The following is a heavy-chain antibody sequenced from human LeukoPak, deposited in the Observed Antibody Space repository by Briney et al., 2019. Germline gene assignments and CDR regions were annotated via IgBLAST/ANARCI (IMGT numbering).Heavy chain of an antibody. J-gene: IGHJ4*02. D-gene: IGHD6-13*01. V-gene: IGHV3-48*03. CDR2: ISSSGSTI. CDR1: GFTVSSNY. CDR3: ARGMRLRIAAAGLSDY. Sequence: GGSLRLSCAASGFTVSSNYMNWVRQAPGKGLEWVSYISSSGSTIYYADSVKGRFTISRDNAKNSLYLQMNSLRAEDTAVYYCARGMRLRIAAAGLSDYWGQGTLVTVSS.